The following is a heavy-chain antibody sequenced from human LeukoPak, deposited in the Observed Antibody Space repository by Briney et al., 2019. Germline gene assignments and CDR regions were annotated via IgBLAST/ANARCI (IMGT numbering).Heavy chain of an antibody. CDR1: GFTFSDHY. CDR2: TRNKANSYTT. Sequence: PGGSLRLSCAASGFTFSDHYMDWVRQAPGKGLEWVGRTRNKANSYTTEYAASVKGRFTVSRDDSKNSLYLQMNSLKTEDTAVYYCARGGYDYVWGTFGYWGQGTLVTVSS. D-gene: IGHD3-16*01. CDR3: ARGGYDYVWGTFGY. V-gene: IGHV3-72*01. J-gene: IGHJ4*02.